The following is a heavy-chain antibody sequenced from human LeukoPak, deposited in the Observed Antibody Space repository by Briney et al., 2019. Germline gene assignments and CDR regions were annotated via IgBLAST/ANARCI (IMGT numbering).Heavy chain of an antibody. CDR3: ASAAAGAPLNY. D-gene: IGHD6-13*01. Sequence: GGSLRLSCAASGFTVSSNYMSWVRQAPGKGLEWVSVIYSGGSTYYADSVKGRFTISRDNSKNTLYLQMNSLRAEDTAVYYCASAAAGAPLNYWGQGTLVTVSS. CDR1: GFTVSSNY. J-gene: IGHJ4*02. V-gene: IGHV3-66*01. CDR2: IYSGGST.